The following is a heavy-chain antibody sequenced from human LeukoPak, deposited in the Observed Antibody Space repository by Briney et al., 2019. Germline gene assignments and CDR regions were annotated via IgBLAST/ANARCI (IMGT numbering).Heavy chain of an antibody. CDR3: ARDRSVGVLPAPPFDF. V-gene: IGHV4-38-2*02. CDR1: GYSISSTYY. J-gene: IGHJ4*02. CDR2: VFHSGNT. Sequence: PSETLSLTCTVSGYSISSTYYWGWIRQPPGKGLEWVGSVFHSGNTYYNPSLKSRLTISADTSKNQFSLTLTSVTAADTAVYYCARDRSVGVLPAPPFDFWGQGTLVTVSS. D-gene: IGHD6-6*01.